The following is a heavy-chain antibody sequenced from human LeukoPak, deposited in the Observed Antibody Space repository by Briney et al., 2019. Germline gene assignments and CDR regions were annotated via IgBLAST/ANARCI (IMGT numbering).Heavy chain of an antibody. CDR1: GGSISSGSYY. CDR3: AREELGIDY. V-gene: IGHV4-61*02. CDR2: IYTSGST. Sequence: SQTLSLTCTVSGGSISSGSYYWSWIRQPAGKGLEWTGRIYTSGSTNYNPSLKSRVTISVDTSKNQFSLKLSSVTAADTAVYYCAREELGIDYWGQGTLVTVSS. D-gene: IGHD7-27*01. J-gene: IGHJ4*02.